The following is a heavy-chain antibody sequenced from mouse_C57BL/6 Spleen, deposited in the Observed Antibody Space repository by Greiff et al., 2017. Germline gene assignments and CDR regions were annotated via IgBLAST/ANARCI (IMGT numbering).Heavy chain of an antibody. Sequence: EVQGVESGGGLVQPGGSLSLSCAASGFTFTDYYMSWVRQPPGKALEWLGFIRNKANGYTTEYSAAVKGRFTISRANSQSILSLQMNALRAEDSATYYCARYYYGSSSYYAMDYWGQGTSVTVSS. CDR2: IRNKANGYTT. D-gene: IGHD1-1*01. CDR3: ARYYYGSSSYYAMDY. CDR1: GFTFTDYY. J-gene: IGHJ4*01. V-gene: IGHV7-3*01.